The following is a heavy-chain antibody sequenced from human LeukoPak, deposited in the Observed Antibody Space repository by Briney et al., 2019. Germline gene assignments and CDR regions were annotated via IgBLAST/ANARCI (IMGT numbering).Heavy chain of an antibody. CDR1: GFTVSNNY. V-gene: IGHV3-66*01. Sequence: GGSLRLSCAASGFTVSNNYMSWVRQAPGKGLEWVSLIYSGGNTYYADSVKGRFTISRDNSKNTLYLQMNSLRAEDTAVYYCARTSFKGYFDFWGQGALVTVSS. CDR3: ARTSFKGYFDF. CDR2: IYSGGNT. J-gene: IGHJ4*02.